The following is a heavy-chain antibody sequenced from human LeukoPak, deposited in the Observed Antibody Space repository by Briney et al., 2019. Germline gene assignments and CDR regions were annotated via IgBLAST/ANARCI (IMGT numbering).Heavy chain of an antibody. CDR2: IYDSGNT. CDR3: ARDGSSWSFDY. D-gene: IGHD6-13*01. CDR1: GGSIRSYS. V-gene: IGHV4-59*01. J-gene: IGHJ4*02. Sequence: SETLSLTCTVSGGSIRSYSWSWIRQPPGKGLEWIGYIYDSGNTNYNPSLKSRVTMSVDTSRDQFSLKVSSVTAEDTAVYYCARDGSSWSFDYWGQGTLVTVSS.